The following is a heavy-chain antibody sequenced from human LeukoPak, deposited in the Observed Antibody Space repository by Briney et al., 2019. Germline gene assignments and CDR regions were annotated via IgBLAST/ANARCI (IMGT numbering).Heavy chain of an antibody. CDR1: GYSFTSYD. D-gene: IGHD6-6*01. J-gene: IGHJ4*02. CDR3: AREPSLHSSSSYNF. Sequence: ASVKVSCKASGYSFTSYDINWVRQATGQGLEWMGWMNPNSGNTGYAQKFKGRVTLTRDTSITTAYMELSSLSSEDTAIYYCAREPSLHSSSSYNFWGQGTPVTVSS. CDR2: MNPNSGNT. V-gene: IGHV1-8*01.